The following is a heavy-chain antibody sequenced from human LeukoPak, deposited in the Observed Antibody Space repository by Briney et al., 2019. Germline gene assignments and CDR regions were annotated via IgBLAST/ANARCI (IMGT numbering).Heavy chain of an antibody. CDR3: ARGYDSSSYNWFDP. CDR2: INPNTGDT. CDR1: GYTFIGYY. V-gene: IGHV1-2*02. J-gene: IGHJ5*02. Sequence: GASVKVSCKASGYTFIGYYMHWVQQAPGQGLEWMGWINPNTGDTNYAQKFQGRVTMTRDTSISTAYMELSRLRSDDTAVYYCARGYDSSSYNWFDPWGQGTLVTVSS. D-gene: IGHD3-22*01.